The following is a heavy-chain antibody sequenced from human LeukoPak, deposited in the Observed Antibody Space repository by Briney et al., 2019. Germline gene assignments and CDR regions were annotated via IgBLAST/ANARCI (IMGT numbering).Heavy chain of an antibody. CDR1: GFTFKNYA. D-gene: IGHD6-6*01. CDR2: ISRNRGNV. J-gene: IGHJ4*02. CDR3: AKSGTYSSSSGYIDS. Sequence: PGGSLRLSCEASGFTFKNYAMHWVRQAPGKGLEWVTSISRNRGNVDYADSVKGRFTLSRDNAKNSLYLQMSSLRAEDTALYYCAKSGTYSSSSGYIDSWGQGTLVTVSS. V-gene: IGHV3-9*01.